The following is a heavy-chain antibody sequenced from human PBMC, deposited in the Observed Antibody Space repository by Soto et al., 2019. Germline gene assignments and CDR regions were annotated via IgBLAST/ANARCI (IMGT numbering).Heavy chain of an antibody. CDR3: ARHPYSRVMISANWFDP. V-gene: IGHV5-10-1*01. D-gene: IGHD3-3*01. CDR2: IDPSDSYT. J-gene: IGHJ5*02. Sequence: QVPGKGLEWMGRIDPSDSYTNYSPSFQGHVTISADKSISTAYLQWSSLKASDTAMYYCARHPYSRVMISANWFDPWGQGTLVTVSS.